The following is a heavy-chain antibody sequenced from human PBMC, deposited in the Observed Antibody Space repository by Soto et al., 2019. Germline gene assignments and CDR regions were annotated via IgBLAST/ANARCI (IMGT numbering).Heavy chain of an antibody. CDR2: INAGNGNT. CDR1: GYTFTSHA. CDR3: ARGLPLTMDY. V-gene: IGHV1-3*01. Sequence: QVQLVQSGAEVKKPGASVKVSCKASGYTFTSHAMHWVRQAPGQRLEWMGWINAGNGNTKYSQRFQGRVTITRDTSASTAYMELSSLRSEDTAVFYCARGLPLTMDYWGQGTLVTVSS. J-gene: IGHJ4*02. D-gene: IGHD2-15*01.